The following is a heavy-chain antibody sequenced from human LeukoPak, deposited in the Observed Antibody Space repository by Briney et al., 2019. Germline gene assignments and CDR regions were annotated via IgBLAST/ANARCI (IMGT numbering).Heavy chain of an antibody. D-gene: IGHD1-26*01. Sequence: GGSLRLSCAASGFTFSSYAMSWVRQAPGKGLEWVSAISGSGGGTYYADSVKGRFSISRDNSKTTLDLQMNSLRAEDTAVYYCAKGASGNSMWYFDYWGQGTLVTVSS. CDR3: AKGASGNSMWYFDY. CDR2: ISGSGGGT. V-gene: IGHV3-23*01. J-gene: IGHJ4*02. CDR1: GFTFSSYA.